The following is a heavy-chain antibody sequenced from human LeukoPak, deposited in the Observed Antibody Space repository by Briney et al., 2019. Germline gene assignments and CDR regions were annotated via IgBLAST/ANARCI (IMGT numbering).Heavy chain of an antibody. CDR3: ARPPSGSYYYFDY. CDR2: FDPEDGET. J-gene: IGHJ4*02. Sequence: ASVKVSCKVSGYTLTELSMHWVRQAPGKGLEWMGGFDPEDGETIYAQKFQGRVTMTRDTSTSTVYMELSSLRSEDTAVYYCARPPSGSYYYFDYWGQGTLVTVSS. CDR1: GYTLTELS. V-gene: IGHV1-24*01. D-gene: IGHD1-26*01.